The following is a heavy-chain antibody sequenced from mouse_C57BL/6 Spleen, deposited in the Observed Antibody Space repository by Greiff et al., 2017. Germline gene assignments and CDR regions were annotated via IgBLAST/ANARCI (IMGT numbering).Heavy chain of an antibody. J-gene: IGHJ2*01. Sequence: QVQLQQPGAELVKPGASVKLSCKASGYTFTSYWMHWVKQRPGQGLEWIGMIHPNSGSTNYNEKFKSKATLTVDKSSSTAYMQLSSLTSEDSALYYCARSSSGHGYYFDYWGQGTTLTVSS. D-gene: IGHD3-2*02. CDR3: ARSSSGHGYYFDY. V-gene: IGHV1-64*01. CDR1: GYTFTSYW. CDR2: IHPNSGST.